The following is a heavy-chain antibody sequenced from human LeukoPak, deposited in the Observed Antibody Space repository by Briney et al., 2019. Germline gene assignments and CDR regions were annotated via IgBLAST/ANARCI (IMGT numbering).Heavy chain of an antibody. CDR2: INPNSGGT. J-gene: IGHJ4*02. V-gene: IGHV1-2*02. CDR3: ARGDYHSYYGSGSYNY. CDR1: GYTFTGYY. D-gene: IGHD3-10*01. Sequence: GASVKVSCKASGYTFTGYYMHWVRQAPGQGLEWMGWINPNSGGTNYAQKFQGRVTMTRDTSISTAYMELSRLRSDDTAVYYCARGDYHSYYGSGSYNYWGQGTLVTVSS.